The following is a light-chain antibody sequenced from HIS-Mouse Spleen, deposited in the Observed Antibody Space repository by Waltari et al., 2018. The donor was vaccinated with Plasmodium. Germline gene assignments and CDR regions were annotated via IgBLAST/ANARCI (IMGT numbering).Light chain of an antibody. CDR2: AAS. J-gene: IGKJ1*01. V-gene: IGKV1-39*01. Sequence: IQLTQSPSSLSASVGDRVPITCRASQSISSYLNWYQQKPGKAPKLLIYAASSLQSGVPSRFSGSGSGTDFTLTISSLQPEDFATYNCQQSYSTWTFGQGTKVEIK. CDR3: QQSYSTWT. CDR1: QSISSY.